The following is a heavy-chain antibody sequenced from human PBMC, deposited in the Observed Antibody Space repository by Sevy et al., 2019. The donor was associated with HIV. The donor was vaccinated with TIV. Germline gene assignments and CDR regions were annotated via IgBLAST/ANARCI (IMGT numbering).Heavy chain of an antibody. Sequence: GGSLRLSCVVSGLTFSSDSMNWVRQAPGKGLEWLAYISSSSRTIYYADSVEGRFTISRDNDKKSVFLQMNNLSDEESATYYCARDVDTPFVRSFDSWGQGTLVTVSS. CDR2: ISSSSRTI. V-gene: IGHV3-48*02. J-gene: IGHJ4*02. CDR1: GLTFSSDS. D-gene: IGHD5-18*01. CDR3: ARDVDTPFVRSFDS.